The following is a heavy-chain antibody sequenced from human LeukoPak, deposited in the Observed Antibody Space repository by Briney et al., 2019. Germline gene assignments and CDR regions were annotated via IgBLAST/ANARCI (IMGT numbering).Heavy chain of an antibody. CDR3: ANLYYYHSGAYETDY. V-gene: IGHV4-61*02. CDR1: GGSLSSGSYY. Sequence: PSQTLSPTCTVSGGSLSSGSYYWGWIRQPAGKGLEWIVRISTSGSTNYKPSLKSRVTISVDTSKNQFSLKLSSLTAADTAVYYCANLYYYHSGAYETDYWGQGALVTVSS. D-gene: IGHD3-22*01. J-gene: IGHJ4*02. CDR2: ISTSGST.